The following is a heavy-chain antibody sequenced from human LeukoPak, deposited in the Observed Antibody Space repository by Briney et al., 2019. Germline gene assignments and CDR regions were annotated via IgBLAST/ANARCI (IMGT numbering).Heavy chain of an antibody. CDR1: GINFSNAW. V-gene: IGHV3-15*01. J-gene: IGHJ4*02. CDR3: STGGGVLRFL. D-gene: IGHD3-3*01. Sequence: PGGSLRPSCAVSGINFSNAWLSWVRQAPGKGLEWVGRIKSKKDGEITDYAAPVKGRSTISRDDSKDTLYLQMNSLKTEDTAVYYCSTGGGVLRFLGGQGTLVTVSS. CDR2: IKSKKDGEIT.